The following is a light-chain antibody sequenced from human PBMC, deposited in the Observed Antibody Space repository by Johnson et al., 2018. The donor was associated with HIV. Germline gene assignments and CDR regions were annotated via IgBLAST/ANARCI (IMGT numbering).Light chain of an antibody. CDR3: GTWDSSLSAD. CDR2: ENN. CDR1: SSNIGNNY. V-gene: IGLV1-51*02. J-gene: IGLJ1*01. Sequence: QSVLTQPPSVSAAPGQKVTISCSGSSSNIGNNYVSWYQQLPGTAPKLLIYENNKRPSGIPDRISGSKSGTSATLGITGLQTGDEADYYCGTWDSSLSADFGTGTKVTVL.